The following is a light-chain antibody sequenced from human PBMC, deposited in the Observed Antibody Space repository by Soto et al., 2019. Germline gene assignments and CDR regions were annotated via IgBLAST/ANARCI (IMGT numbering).Light chain of an antibody. CDR1: QTVNSDY. Sequence: EIVLTQSPGTLSLSPGETSTLSCLASQTVNSDYLAWFQQRPGQAPRLLIFATSRRATDIPDRFSGSGSGTDFTLAIRRLEPEDFAVYYCHQFGYSPRTFGQGTKVDIK. CDR2: ATS. CDR3: HQFGYSPRT. J-gene: IGKJ1*01. V-gene: IGKV3-20*01.